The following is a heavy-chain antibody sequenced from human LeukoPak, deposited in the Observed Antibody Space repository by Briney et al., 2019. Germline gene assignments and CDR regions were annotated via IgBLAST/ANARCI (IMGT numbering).Heavy chain of an antibody. V-gene: IGHV4-4*07. J-gene: IGHJ4*02. CDR1: GDSISSYF. CDR3: ASLSGSFYGEDY. CDR2: IYTSGST. D-gene: IGHD1-26*01. Sequence: SETLSLTCTVSGDSISSYFWSWIRQPAGKGLEWIGRIYTSGSTNYNPPLKSRVTMSVDTSKNQFSLKLSSVTAAGTAVYYCASLSGSFYGEDYWGPGTLVSVSS.